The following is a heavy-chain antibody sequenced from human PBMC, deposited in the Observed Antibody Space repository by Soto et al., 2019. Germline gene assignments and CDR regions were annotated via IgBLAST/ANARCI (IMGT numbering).Heavy chain of an antibody. V-gene: IGHV4-34*01. CDR3: ASYLRGPNWFDP. Sequence: SETLSLTCAVYGGSFSGYYWSWIRQPPGKGLEWIGEINHSGSTNYNPSLKSRVTISVDTSKNQFSLKLSSVTAADTAVYYCASYLRGPNWFDPWGQGTLVTVSS. J-gene: IGHJ5*02. CDR2: INHSGST. CDR1: GGSFSGYY.